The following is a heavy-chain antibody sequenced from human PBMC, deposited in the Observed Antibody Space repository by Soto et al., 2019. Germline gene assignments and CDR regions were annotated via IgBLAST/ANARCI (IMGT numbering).Heavy chain of an antibody. V-gene: IGHV3-53*01. CDR3: ARDGDGGWGN. Sequence: EVQLVESGGGVIQSGGSLRLSCAASGLYVGSSYMSWVRQAPGKGLEWISYISGGGETYYSNSVKGRFTISKDNSKNTLFLQMHSVRAEDTAVYYCARDGDGGWGNWGRGVQVTVTS. J-gene: IGHJ4*02. D-gene: IGHD7-27*01. CDR2: ISGGGET. CDR1: GLYVGSSY.